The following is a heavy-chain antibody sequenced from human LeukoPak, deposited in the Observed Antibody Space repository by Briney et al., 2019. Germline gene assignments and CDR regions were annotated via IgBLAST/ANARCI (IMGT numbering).Heavy chain of an antibody. CDR2: ISYDGSNK. CDR1: GFTFSSYA. V-gene: IGHV3-30-3*01. D-gene: IGHD3-3*01. J-gene: IGHJ6*02. CDR3: ARDNKGYYDFWSGYPFGMDV. Sequence: GGSLRLSCAASGFTFSSYAMHWVRQAPGKGLEWVAVISYDGSNKYYADSVKGRFTISRGNSKNTLYLQMNSLRAEDTAVYYCARDNKGYYDFWSGYPFGMDVWGQGTTVTVSS.